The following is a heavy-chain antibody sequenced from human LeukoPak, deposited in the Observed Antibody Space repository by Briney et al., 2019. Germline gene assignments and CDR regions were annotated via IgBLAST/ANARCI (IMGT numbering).Heavy chain of an antibody. Sequence: GGSLRLSCAASGLTFSSDWMHWVRQVPGKGLVWVSRINSDASTINYADSVKGRFTISRDNVKNTLYLQMNNLRAEDTAVYYCAKSPISITMIVVVITNYYFDYWGQGTLVTVSS. J-gene: IGHJ4*02. D-gene: IGHD3-22*01. CDR3: AKSPISITMIVVVITNYYFDY. CDR1: GLTFSSDW. V-gene: IGHV3-74*01. CDR2: INSDASTI.